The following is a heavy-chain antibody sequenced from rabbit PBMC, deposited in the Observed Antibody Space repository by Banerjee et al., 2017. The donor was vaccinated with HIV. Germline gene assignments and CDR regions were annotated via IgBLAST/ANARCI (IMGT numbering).Heavy chain of an antibody. CDR1: GFTLSSNYW. V-gene: IGHV1S40*01. J-gene: IGHJ4*01. CDR3: ARDNYDDYGDYDL. CDR2: INTGDGST. Sequence: QSLEESGGDLVKPGAFLTLTCKASGFTLSSNYWIYWVRQAPGKGLEWIGCINTGDGSTYYASWAKGRFTISKTSSTTVTLQMTSLTAADTATYFCARDNYDDYGDYDLWGPGTLVTVS. D-gene: IGHD2-1*01.